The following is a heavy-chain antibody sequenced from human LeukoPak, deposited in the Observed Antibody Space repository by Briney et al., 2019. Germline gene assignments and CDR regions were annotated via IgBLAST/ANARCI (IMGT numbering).Heavy chain of an antibody. CDR2: INHSGST. D-gene: IGHD3-10*01. CDR3: ARGEGYYGSGSYGYYFDY. CDR1: GGSISSGGYY. Sequence: PSETLSLTCTVSGGSISSGGYYWSWIRQPPGKGLEWIGEINHSGSTNYNPSLKSRVTISVDTSKNQFSLKLSSVTAADTAVYYCARGEGYYGSGSYGYYFDYWGQGTLVTVSS. J-gene: IGHJ4*02. V-gene: IGHV4-61*08.